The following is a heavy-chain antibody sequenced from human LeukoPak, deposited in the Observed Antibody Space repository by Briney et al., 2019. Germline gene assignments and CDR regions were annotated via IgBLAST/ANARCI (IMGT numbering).Heavy chain of an antibody. D-gene: IGHD6-13*01. CDR1: GFTFSSYS. Sequence: GGSLRLSCAASGFTFSSYSMNWVRQAPGKGLEWVSSISSSSSYIYYADSVKGRFTISRDNAKNSLYLQMNSLRAEDTAVYYCARDKEWGIAAERYYYYYGMDVWGQGTTVTVSS. CDR3: ARDKEWGIAAERYYYYYGMDV. V-gene: IGHV3-21*01. CDR2: ISSSSSYI. J-gene: IGHJ6*02.